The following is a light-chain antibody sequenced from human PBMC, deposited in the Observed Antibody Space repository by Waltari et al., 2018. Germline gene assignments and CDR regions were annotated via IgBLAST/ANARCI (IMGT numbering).Light chain of an antibody. Sequence: DIVMTQTPLSMPITPGEEASIPCMSSQTLLHSNGNTYLHWYLQKPVQSPQHLIYRGSNRASGVPDRFIDSGSGADFTLKISKVEAEYVGVYYCVQAIACPLTFGGGAKGEI. CDR1: QTLLHSNGNTY. J-gene: IGKJ4*01. CDR2: RGS. V-gene: IGKV2-40*01. CDR3: VQAIACPLT.